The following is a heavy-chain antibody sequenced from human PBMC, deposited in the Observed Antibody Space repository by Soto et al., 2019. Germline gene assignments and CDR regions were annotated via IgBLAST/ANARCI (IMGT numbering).Heavy chain of an antibody. D-gene: IGHD3-3*01. V-gene: IGHV1-3*04. CDR1: GYSFSRYP. Sequence: QVQLVQSGAEVKKPGASVTISCKASGYSFSRYPLHWVRQAPGQSLEWMGWINTGNGDTKFSDTIHGRVTITRDTSASTAYMELSSLRFEDTAVYFFARAYDFWSGGSEHWGLGTLVTVSS. CDR3: ARAYDFWSGGSEH. J-gene: IGHJ4*02. CDR2: INTGNGDT.